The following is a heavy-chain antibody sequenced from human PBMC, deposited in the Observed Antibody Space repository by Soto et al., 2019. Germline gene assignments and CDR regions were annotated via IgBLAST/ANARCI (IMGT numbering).Heavy chain of an antibody. CDR2: ISGSGGST. CDR3: AVYYSRAFDI. J-gene: IGHJ3*02. Sequence: EVQLLESGGGLVQPGGSLSLSCAASGFTFSSYAMSWVRQAPGKGLEWVSAISGSGGSTYYVDSVKGRFTISRDNSKNTLYLQMTSLSAEDTAVYYCAVYYSRAFDIWGQGTMVTVSS. CDR1: GFTFSSYA. V-gene: IGHV3-23*01. D-gene: IGHD4-4*01.